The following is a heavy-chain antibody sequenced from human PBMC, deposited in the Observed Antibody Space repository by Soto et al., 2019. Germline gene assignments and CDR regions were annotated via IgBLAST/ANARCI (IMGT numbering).Heavy chain of an antibody. CDR2: VSNDGNTK. CDR1: GFTFSRHG. D-gene: IGHD3-10*01. Sequence: QVQLVESGGGVVQPGTSLRLSCAASGFTFSRHGMHWVRQAPGKGLEWVAVVSNDGNTKYYEDSVKGRLTVSKDNATNTLPLPRYSLRSAATAVYYCAKAGSESRYAFEVWGQGTMVTVSS. CDR3: AKAGSESRYAFEV. V-gene: IGHV3-30*18. J-gene: IGHJ3*01.